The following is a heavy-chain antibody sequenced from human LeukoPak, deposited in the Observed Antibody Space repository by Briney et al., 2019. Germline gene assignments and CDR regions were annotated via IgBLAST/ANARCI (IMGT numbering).Heavy chain of an antibody. CDR3: ASGSSGWQNWYFDL. Sequence: PGGSLRLSCAASGFTFSSYWMSWVRQAPGKGLEWVANIKQDGSEKYYVDSVKGRFTISRDNAKNSLYLQMNSLRAEDTAVYYCASGSSGWQNWYFDLWGRGTLVTVSS. J-gene: IGHJ2*01. CDR1: GFTFSSYW. CDR2: IKQDGSEK. D-gene: IGHD6-19*01. V-gene: IGHV3-7*01.